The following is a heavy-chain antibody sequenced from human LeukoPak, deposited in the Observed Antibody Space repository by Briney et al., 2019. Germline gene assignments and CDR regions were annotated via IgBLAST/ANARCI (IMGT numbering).Heavy chain of an antibody. CDR1: GFTFSSYE. Sequence: GGSLRLSCAASGFTFSSYEMNWLRQAPGKGLEWVSYISSSGSTIYYADSVKVRFTISRDNAKNSLYLQMNSLRAEDTAVYYCAIGGAIDAPHWGQGTVVTVSS. J-gene: IGHJ4*02. V-gene: IGHV3-48*03. D-gene: IGHD3-3*01. CDR3: AIGGAIDAPH. CDR2: ISSSGSTI.